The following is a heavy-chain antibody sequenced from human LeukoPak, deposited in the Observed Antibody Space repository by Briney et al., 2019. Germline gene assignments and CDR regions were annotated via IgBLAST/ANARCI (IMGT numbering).Heavy chain of an antibody. D-gene: IGHD4-17*01. Sequence: SVKVSCKASGGTFSSYAISWVRQAPGQGLEWMGGIIPIFGTANYAQKFQGRVTITADESTSTAYMELSSLRSEDTAVYYCASSTYYGDYNGIDVWGQGTTVTVSS. CDR2: IIPIFGTA. V-gene: IGHV1-69*13. J-gene: IGHJ6*02. CDR1: GGTFSSYA. CDR3: ASSTYYGDYNGIDV.